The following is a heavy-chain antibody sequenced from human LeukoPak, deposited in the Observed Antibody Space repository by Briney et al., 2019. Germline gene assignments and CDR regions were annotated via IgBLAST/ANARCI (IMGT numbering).Heavy chain of an antibody. D-gene: IGHD3-22*01. CDR2: IIPFFGTA. CDR3: ARVLSSHYQDSSGYYPTTDYYMEV. Sequence: SVKVSCKASGGTFNTSPLSWLRQAPGQGPEWMGGIIPFFGTANYAQKFQDRVTITADASSSTAYMELSSLRSEDTAAYYCARVLSSHYQDSSGYYPTTDYYMEVRGKGTTVTISS. J-gene: IGHJ6*03. V-gene: IGHV1-69*13. CDR1: GGTFNTSP.